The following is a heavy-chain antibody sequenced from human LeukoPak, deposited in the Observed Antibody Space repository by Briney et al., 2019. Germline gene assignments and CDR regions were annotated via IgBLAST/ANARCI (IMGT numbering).Heavy chain of an antibody. CDR3: ARVQYCTNGVCYYYYGMDV. V-gene: IGHV1-2*06. D-gene: IGHD2-8*01. CDR1: GYIFTGYY. CDR2: INPNSGGT. Sequence: ASVKVSCKASGYIFTGYYMHWVRQAPGQGLEWMGRINPNSGGTNYAQKFQGRVTMTRDTSISTAYMELSRLRSDDTAVYYCARVQYCTNGVCYYYYGMDVWGQGTTVTVSS. J-gene: IGHJ6*02.